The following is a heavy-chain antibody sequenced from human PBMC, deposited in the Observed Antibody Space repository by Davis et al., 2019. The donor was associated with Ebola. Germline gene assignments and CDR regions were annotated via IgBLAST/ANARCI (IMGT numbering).Heavy chain of an antibody. V-gene: IGHV3-23*01. J-gene: IGHJ4*02. CDR2: ISGSCGTT. D-gene: IGHD6-19*01. Sequence: GGSLRLSCADSVITFSSYAMTWVRQAPGKGLEWVSVISGSCGTTYYAGSVKGRFTVSRDNSKKTMYLQMNSLRAEDTAVYYCARVASYSSGWQPSNYWGQGTLVTVSS. CDR1: VITFSSYA. CDR3: ARVASYSSGWQPSNY.